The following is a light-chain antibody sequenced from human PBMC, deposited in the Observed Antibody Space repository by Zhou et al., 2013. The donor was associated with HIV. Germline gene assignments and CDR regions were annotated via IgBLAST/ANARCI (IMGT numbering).Light chain of an antibody. J-gene: IGKJ1*01. Sequence: DIQMTQSPSSVSASVGDTVTITCRASEDISSSLAWYQHAPGRGPKLLIYGASKLQGGVPSRFSGSGSGTDFTLTISGLQSDDFATYYCQQTYTTPTWTFGQGTKVEIK. CDR2: GAS. V-gene: IGKV1-12*01. CDR1: EDISSS. CDR3: QQTYTTPTWT.